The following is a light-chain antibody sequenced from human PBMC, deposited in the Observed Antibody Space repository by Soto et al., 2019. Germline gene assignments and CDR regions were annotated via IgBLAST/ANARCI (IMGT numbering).Light chain of an antibody. CDR1: QGISSF. Sequence: DIQMTQSPSSLSASVGDRVTITCRASQGISSFLAWYQHKPGEVPQLLIYAASTLQSGVPSRFSGSGSGTDFTLTISSLKPEDVATYYCQKYNSVPWTFGQGTKVEIK. V-gene: IGKV1-27*01. CDR3: QKYNSVPWT. J-gene: IGKJ1*01. CDR2: AAS.